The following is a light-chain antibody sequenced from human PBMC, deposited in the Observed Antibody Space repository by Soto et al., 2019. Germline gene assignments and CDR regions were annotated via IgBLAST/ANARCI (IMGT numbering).Light chain of an antibody. CDR2: DAS. CDR1: QSVSSY. V-gene: IGKV3-11*01. CDR3: QQRSNWRGT. Sequence: EIVLTQSPATLSLSPGERATLSCRASQSVSSYLAWYQQKPGQAPRLLIYDASNRATGIPARFSGSGSGTDFTLTISSLEPEDFAVDYCQQRSNWRGTFGQGTKVEIK. J-gene: IGKJ1*01.